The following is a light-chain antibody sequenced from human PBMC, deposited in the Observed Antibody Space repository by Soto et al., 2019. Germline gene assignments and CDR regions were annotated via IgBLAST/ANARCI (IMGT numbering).Light chain of an antibody. Sequence: QSVLTQPASVSGSPGQSITLSRTGTSSDVGGYNYVSWYQQHPGKAPKLMIYEVSNRPSGVSNRFSGSKSGNTASLTISGLQAEDEADYYCSSYTSSSTLYVFGSGTKVTVL. CDR2: EVS. CDR3: SSYTSSSTLYV. CDR1: SSDVGGYNY. V-gene: IGLV2-14*01. J-gene: IGLJ1*01.